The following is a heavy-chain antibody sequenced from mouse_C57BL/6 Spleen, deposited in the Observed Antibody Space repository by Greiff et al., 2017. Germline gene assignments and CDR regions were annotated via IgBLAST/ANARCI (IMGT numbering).Heavy chain of an antibody. CDR3: TRDGIYYGNSYAMDY. Sequence: QVQLKESGAELVRPGASVTLSCKASGYTFTDYEMHWVKQTPVHGLEWIGAIDPETGGTAYNQKFKGKAILTADKSSSTAYMELRSLTSEDSAVYYCTRDGIYYGNSYAMDYWGQGTSVTVSS. V-gene: IGHV1-15*01. D-gene: IGHD2-1*01. J-gene: IGHJ4*01. CDR2: IDPETGGT. CDR1: GYTFTDYE.